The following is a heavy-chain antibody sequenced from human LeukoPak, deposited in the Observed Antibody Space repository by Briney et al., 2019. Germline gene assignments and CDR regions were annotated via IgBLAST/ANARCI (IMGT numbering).Heavy chain of an antibody. CDR2: IKQDGSEK. CDR1: GFTFSNYW. Sequence: PGGSLRLSCAASGFTFSNYWMSWVRQAPGKGLEWVANIKQDGSEKYYVDSVKGRFTISRDNAKNSLSLQMNSLRAEDTALYYCARGRCSSTSCFFDYWGQGTLVTVSS. V-gene: IGHV3-7*01. J-gene: IGHJ4*02. CDR3: ARGRCSSTSCFFDY. D-gene: IGHD2-2*01.